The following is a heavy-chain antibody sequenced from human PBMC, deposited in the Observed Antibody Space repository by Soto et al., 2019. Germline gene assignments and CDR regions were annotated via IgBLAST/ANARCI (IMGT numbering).Heavy chain of an antibody. CDR1: GYSISSGYY. D-gene: IGHD3-22*01. V-gene: IGHV4-38-2*02. Sequence: SETLSLTCTVSGYSISSGYYWGWIRQPPGKGLEWIGSIYPSGSTYYNPSLKSRVTISVDTSKNRFSLKLSSVTAADTAVYYCARGVGDYYDSSGYYGSGAFDIWGQGTMVTVSS. J-gene: IGHJ3*02. CDR3: ARGVGDYYDSSGYYGSGAFDI. CDR2: IYPSGST.